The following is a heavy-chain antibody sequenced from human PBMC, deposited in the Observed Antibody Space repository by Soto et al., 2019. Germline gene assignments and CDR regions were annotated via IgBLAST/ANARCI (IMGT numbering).Heavy chain of an antibody. J-gene: IGHJ4*02. D-gene: IGHD6-6*01. CDR2: IYYSGST. Sequence: SETLSLTCTVSGCSISSYYWSWIRQPPGKGLEWIGYIYYSGSTNYNPSLKSRVTISVDTSKNQFSLKLSSVTAADTAVYYCARLVGIAAQYYFDYWGQGTLVTVSS. CDR1: GCSISSYY. CDR3: ARLVGIAAQYYFDY. V-gene: IGHV4-59*08.